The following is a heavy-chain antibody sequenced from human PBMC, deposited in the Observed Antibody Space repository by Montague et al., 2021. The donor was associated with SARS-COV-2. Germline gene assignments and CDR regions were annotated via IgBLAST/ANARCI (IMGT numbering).Heavy chain of an antibody. V-gene: IGHV4-59*02. Sequence: SETLSLTCSVSGVSVNNYYWAWIRQTPEKGLEWIGYIYYTGSTNYNPSLRNRITISIDTSANQFSLKLRSVNPADTAVYYCVRDFYDTSDYFQGTFDVWGHGTGVSFSS. CDR1: GVSVNNYY. CDR2: IYYTGST. CDR3: VRDFYDTSDYFQGTFDV. J-gene: IGHJ3*01. D-gene: IGHD3-22*01.